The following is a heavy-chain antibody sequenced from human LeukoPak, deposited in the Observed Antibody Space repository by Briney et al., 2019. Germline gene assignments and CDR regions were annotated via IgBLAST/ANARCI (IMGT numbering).Heavy chain of an antibody. CDR2: IYYSGST. Sequence: SETLSLTCTVSGGSISSYYWSWIRQPPGKGLEWIGYIYYSGSTNYNPSLKSRVTISVDTSKNQFSLKLSSVTAADTAVYYCARAGGYSGYPNWFDPWGQGTLVTVSS. D-gene: IGHD5-12*01. J-gene: IGHJ5*02. CDR3: ARAGGYSGYPNWFDP. CDR1: GGSISSYY. V-gene: IGHV4-59*01.